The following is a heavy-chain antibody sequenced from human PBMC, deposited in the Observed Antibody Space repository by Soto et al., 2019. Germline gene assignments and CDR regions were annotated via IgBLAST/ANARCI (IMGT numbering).Heavy chain of an antibody. Sequence: GGSLRLSCAASGFTFSDYYMSWIRQAPGKGLEWVSYISSSGSTIYYADSVKGRFTISRDNAKNSLYLQMNSLRAEDTAVYYCAKGTHRNIVATAYFDYWGQGTLVTVSS. CDR1: GFTFSDYY. J-gene: IGHJ4*02. V-gene: IGHV3-11*01. D-gene: IGHD5-12*01. CDR3: AKGTHRNIVATAYFDY. CDR2: ISSSGSTI.